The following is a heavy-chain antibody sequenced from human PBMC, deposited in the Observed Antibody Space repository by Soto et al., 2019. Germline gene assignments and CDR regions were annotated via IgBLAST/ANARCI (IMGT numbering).Heavy chain of an antibody. Sequence: ASVKVSCKASGYTFTTYYIHWVRQATGQGLECMGWMNPSTGNTGYAQHFLGRVTMTRDTSISTAYMELSSLRSEDTAVYYCASGRFGEWLLKYWGQGTLVTVSS. V-gene: IGHV1-8*01. CDR2: MNPSTGNT. CDR3: ASGRFGEWLLKY. D-gene: IGHD3-3*01. J-gene: IGHJ4*02. CDR1: GYTFTTYY.